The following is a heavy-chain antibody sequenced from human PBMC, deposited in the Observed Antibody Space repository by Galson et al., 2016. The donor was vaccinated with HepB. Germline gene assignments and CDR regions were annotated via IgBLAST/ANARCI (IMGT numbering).Heavy chain of an antibody. CDR2: IYSGGTT. CDR1: GFTVSSDY. V-gene: IGHV3-53*01. D-gene: IGHD2-15*01. J-gene: IGHJ3*02. Sequence: SLRLSCAASGFTVSSDYMNWVRQAPGKGLEWVSVIYSGGTTYYADSVKGRFTISRDNSKNTLYLQMNTLRAEDTAGYYCARGTFCSGDSCYSPAFDMWGQGTMVTVSS. CDR3: ARGTFCSGDSCYSPAFDM.